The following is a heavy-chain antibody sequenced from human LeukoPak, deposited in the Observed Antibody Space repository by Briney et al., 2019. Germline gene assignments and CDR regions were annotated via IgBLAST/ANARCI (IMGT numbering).Heavy chain of an antibody. J-gene: IGHJ4*02. CDR1: GFTFSSYY. Sequence: GGSLRLSCAASGFTFSSYYMNWVRQAPGKELEWVSSISRTTNYTYYTDSVKGRFTISRDNAKNSLYLQMNSLTAEDTAVYYCTRVSYADGGYFDYWGQGTLVTVSS. CDR3: TRVSYADGGYFDY. D-gene: IGHD3-16*01. CDR2: ISRTTNYT. V-gene: IGHV3-21*01.